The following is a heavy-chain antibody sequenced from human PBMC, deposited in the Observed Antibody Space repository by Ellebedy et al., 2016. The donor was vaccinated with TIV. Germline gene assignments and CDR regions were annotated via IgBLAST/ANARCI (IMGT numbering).Heavy chain of an antibody. CDR3: ARGVVVVPAAIGYYYYGMDV. CDR1: GYTFTGYY. J-gene: IGHJ6*02. CDR2: INPNSGGT. V-gene: IGHV1-2*02. D-gene: IGHD2-2*01. Sequence: ASVKVSCKASGYTFTGYYMHWVRQAPGQGLEWMGWINPNSGGTNYAQKFQGRVTMTRDTSISTAYMELSRLRSDDTAVYYCARGVVVVPAAIGYYYYGMDVWGQGTTVTVSS.